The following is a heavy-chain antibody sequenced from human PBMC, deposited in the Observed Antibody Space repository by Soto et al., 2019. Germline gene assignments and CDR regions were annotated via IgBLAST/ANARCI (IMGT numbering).Heavy chain of an antibody. V-gene: IGHV3-33*01. J-gene: IGHJ4*02. CDR1: GFTFSNFG. Sequence: QVQVVESGGGVVQPGTSLRLSCAASGFTFSNFGMHWVRQAPGKGLEWVAVIWHDGKNKYYADSVEGRFTISRDNSKNTLNLQMSSLRAEDTAVYYCARDPGQEEAIDYWGQGTLVIVSS. CDR2: IWHDGKNK. CDR3: ARDPGQEEAIDY.